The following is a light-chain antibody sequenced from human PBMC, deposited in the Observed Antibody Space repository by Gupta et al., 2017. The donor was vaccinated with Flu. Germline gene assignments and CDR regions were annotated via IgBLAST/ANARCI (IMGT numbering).Light chain of an antibody. CDR1: QGISNW. CDR3: QHQNA. Sequence: TRSPSTLSSSGGDRVTITCRASQGISNWLAWYQQKPGKAPKLLIYKASTLESGVPSRFSGSGSGTEFTLTISSLQPDDFATYYCQHQNAFGQGTKVEIK. V-gene: IGKV1-5*03. CDR2: KAS. J-gene: IGKJ1*01.